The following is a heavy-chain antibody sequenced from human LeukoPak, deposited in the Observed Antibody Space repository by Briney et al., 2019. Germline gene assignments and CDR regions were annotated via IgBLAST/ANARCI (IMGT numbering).Heavy chain of an antibody. CDR1: GLTFSSYE. V-gene: IGHV3-48*03. Sequence: PGGSLRLSCAASGLTFSSYEMNWVRQAPGKGLEWVSYISSSGSTIYYADSVKGRFTISRDNAKNSLYLQMNSLRAEDTAVYYCARGFPGYCSGGSCYPTWFDPRGQGTLVTVSS. CDR2: ISSSGSTI. D-gene: IGHD2-15*01. CDR3: ARGFPGYCSGGSCYPTWFDP. J-gene: IGHJ5*02.